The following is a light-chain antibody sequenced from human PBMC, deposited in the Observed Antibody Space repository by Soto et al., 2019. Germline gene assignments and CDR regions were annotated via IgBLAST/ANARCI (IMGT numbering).Light chain of an antibody. V-gene: IGKV3-15*01. CDR2: GAS. J-gene: IGKJ5*01. CDR1: QSISSK. CDR3: QQYNIWSSIT. Sequence: EIVMTQSPATLSVSPGERATLSCRASQSISSKVVWYQQKPGQAPRLLIYGASTRATAVPPSFSGSGCGTEFTLTISSLLSEDFAVYYCQQYNIWSSITFGQGTRLEIK.